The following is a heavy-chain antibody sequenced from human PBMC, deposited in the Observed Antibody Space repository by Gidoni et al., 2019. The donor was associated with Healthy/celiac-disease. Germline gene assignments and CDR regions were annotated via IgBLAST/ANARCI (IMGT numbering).Heavy chain of an antibody. D-gene: IGHD5-12*01. CDR3: ARADIVATMYYYYYYMDV. Sequence: QVQLQASGPGLVKPSETLSLICTVPAPSLSSSAWSCIRQPPGKGLEGVGYSYDSGCTNYNPSLKSRVTISVDTSKNQFSLKLSSVTAADTAVYYCARADIVATMYYYYYYMDVWGKGTTVTVSS. J-gene: IGHJ6*03. CDR2: SYDSGCT. V-gene: IGHV4-59*01. CDR1: APSLSSSA.